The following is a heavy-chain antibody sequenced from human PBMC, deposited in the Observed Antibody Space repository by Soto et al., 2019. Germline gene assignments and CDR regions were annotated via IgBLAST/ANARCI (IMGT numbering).Heavy chain of an antibody. CDR2: IYWDDEK. CDR3: AHSPLGQLLLHFDF. D-gene: IGHD2-15*01. Sequence: QITLKESGPTLVKPTQTLTLTCTFSGFSLSTSGVGVGWIRQPPGKALEWLALIYWDDEKRYSPSLKHRLTINKDTSNNQVVLTMTNMGPVDTATYFCAHSPLGQLLLHFDFWGPGNPGHRLL. V-gene: IGHV2-5*02. CDR1: GFSLSTSGVG. J-gene: IGHJ4*02.